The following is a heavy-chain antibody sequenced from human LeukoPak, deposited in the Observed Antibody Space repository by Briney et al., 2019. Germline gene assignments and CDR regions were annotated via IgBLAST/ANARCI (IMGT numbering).Heavy chain of an antibody. V-gene: IGHV5-51*01. CDR3: ARLVGVRLWFGESLPHAGWSDP. CDR2: IYPGDSDT. D-gene: IGHD3-10*01. Sequence: GESLKISCQSSAYSLTSYWVGRVRQMPGKGLEWMGIIYPGDSDTRYSPSFQGQVTISADKSISTAYLQWSSMKASDTAMYYCARLVGVRLWFGESLPHAGWSDPWRQGTLVTVSS. CDR1: AYSLTSYW. J-gene: IGHJ5*02.